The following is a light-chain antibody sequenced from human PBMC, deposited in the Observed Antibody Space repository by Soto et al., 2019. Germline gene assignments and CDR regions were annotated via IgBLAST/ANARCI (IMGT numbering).Light chain of an antibody. V-gene: IGLV2-11*01. J-gene: IGLJ1*01. CDR2: DVN. CDR1: SSDVGGYNY. Sequence: QSALTQPRSVSGSPGQSVTISCTGTSSDVGGYNYVSWYQQHPGKAPKLMIYDVNKRPSGVPDRFSGSKSGNTASLTISGLQAEDEAHYYCCSYAGSYTLYVFGTGTKVTVL. CDR3: CSYAGSYTLYV.